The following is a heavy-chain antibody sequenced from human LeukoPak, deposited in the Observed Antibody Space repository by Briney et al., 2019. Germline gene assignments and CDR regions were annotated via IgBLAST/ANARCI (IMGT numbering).Heavy chain of an antibody. J-gene: IGHJ4*02. CDR1: GVSISGHY. CDR2: IYYTGST. CDR3: ASAGNPHYFDF. V-gene: IGHV4-59*11. Sequence: SETLSLTCTVSGVSISGHYWSWIRQPPGKRLEWIRNIYYTGSTTYNPSLKSRVAISIDTSKNQFSLTLNSVTAADAAVYYCASAGNPHYFDFWGQGPLITVSS.